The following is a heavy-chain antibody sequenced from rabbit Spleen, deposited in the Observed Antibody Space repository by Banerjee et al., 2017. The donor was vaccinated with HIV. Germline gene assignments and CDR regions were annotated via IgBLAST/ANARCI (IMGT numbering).Heavy chain of an antibody. CDR3: ARDLAAVIGWNFGL. V-gene: IGHV1S45*01. CDR1: GFSFTDKDV. Sequence: QEQLEESGGGLVKPEGSLTLTCTASGFSFTDKDVMCWVRQAPGKGLEWIGCINTNNGNSVYANWAKGRFTISKTSSTTVTLQMTSLTAADTATYFCARDLAAVIGWNFGLWGQGTLVTVS. CDR2: INTNNGNS. D-gene: IGHD1-1*01. J-gene: IGHJ4*01.